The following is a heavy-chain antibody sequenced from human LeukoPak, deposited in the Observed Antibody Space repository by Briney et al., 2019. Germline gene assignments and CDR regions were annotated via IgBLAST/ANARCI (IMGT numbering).Heavy chain of an antibody. CDR1: GGSISSGDYY. Sequence: SETLSLTCTVSGGSISSGDYYWSWIRQPPGKGLEWIGYIYYSGSTYHNPSLKSRVTISVDTSKNQFSLKLSSVTAADTAVYYCARDGCSSTSCYDYWGQGTLVTVSS. J-gene: IGHJ4*02. D-gene: IGHD2-2*01. CDR3: ARDGCSSTSCYDY. CDR2: IYYSGST. V-gene: IGHV4-30-4*01.